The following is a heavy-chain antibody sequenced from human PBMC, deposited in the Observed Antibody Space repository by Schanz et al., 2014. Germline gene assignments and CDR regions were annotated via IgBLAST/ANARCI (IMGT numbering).Heavy chain of an antibody. V-gene: IGHV3-33*01. Sequence: QVQLVESGGGVVQPGRSLRLSCAASGFTFRSYCMHWVRQAPGKGLEWVALISYDGSSKNHADSVQGRFTISRDNSKNALYLQMDSLRAEDTAVYYCARGIITMVRGGDVGAFDIWGQGTMVTVSS. J-gene: IGHJ3*02. D-gene: IGHD3-10*01. CDR3: ARGIITMVRGGDVGAFDI. CDR2: ISYDGSSK. CDR1: GFTFRSYC.